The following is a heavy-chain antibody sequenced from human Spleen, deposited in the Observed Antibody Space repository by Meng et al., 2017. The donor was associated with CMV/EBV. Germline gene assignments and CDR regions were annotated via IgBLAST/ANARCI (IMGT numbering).Heavy chain of an antibody. Sequence: PGAKVKKPGASLKISWKGSAYSCASYWIGWLRQMPGKGLEWMGIIYPGDSDTRYSPSFQGQVTISADKSISTAYLQWSSLKASDTAMYYCARLDWVRGVIDYWGQGTLVTVSS. CDR2: IYPGDSDT. CDR3: ARLDWVRGVIDY. CDR1: AYSCASYW. J-gene: IGHJ4*02. D-gene: IGHD3-10*01. V-gene: IGHV5-51*01.